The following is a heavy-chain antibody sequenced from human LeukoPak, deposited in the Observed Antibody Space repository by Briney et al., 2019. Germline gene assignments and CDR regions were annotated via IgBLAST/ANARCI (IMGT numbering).Heavy chain of an antibody. V-gene: IGHV4-39*07. CDR1: GFTFSSYA. CDR3: ARDSGNYYYGMDV. CDR2: IYYSGST. Sequence: GSLRLSCAASGFTFSSYAMSWIRQPPGKGLEWIGSIYYSGSTYYNPSLKSRVTISVDTSKNQFSLKLSSVTAADTAVYYCARDSGNYYYGMDVWGQGTTVTVSS. J-gene: IGHJ6*02.